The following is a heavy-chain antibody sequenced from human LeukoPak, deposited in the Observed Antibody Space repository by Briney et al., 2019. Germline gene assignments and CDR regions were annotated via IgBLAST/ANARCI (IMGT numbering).Heavy chain of an antibody. CDR3: ARGYCSSTSCYLVYYYYYMDV. CDR2: ISAYNGNT. CDR1: GYTFTGYY. V-gene: IGHV1-18*04. Sequence: AASVKVSCKASGYTFTGYYMHWVRQAPGQGLEWMGWISAYNGNTNYAQKLQGRVTMTTDTSTSTAYMELRSLRSDDTAVYYCARGYCSSTSCYLVYYYYYMDVWGKGTTVTVSS. J-gene: IGHJ6*03. D-gene: IGHD2-2*01.